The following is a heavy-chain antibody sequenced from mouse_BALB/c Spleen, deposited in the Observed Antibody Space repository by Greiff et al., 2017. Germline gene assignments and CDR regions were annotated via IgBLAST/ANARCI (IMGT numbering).Heavy chain of an antibody. J-gene: IGHJ4*01. Sequence: QVQLQQSAAELARPGASVKMSCKASGYTFTSYTMHWVKQRPGQGLEWIGYINPSSGYTEYNQKFKDKTTLNADKSSSTAYMQLSSLTSEDSAVYYCAKDAMDDWGQGTTVTVSS. CDR2: INPSSGYT. V-gene: IGHV1-4*02. CDR3: AKDAMDD. CDR1: GYTFTSYT.